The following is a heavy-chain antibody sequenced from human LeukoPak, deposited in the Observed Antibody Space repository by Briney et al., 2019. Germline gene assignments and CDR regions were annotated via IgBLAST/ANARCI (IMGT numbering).Heavy chain of an antibody. CDR3: AREGYSYGSD. J-gene: IGHJ4*02. D-gene: IGHD5-18*01. CDR1: GGSISSSSYY. V-gene: IGHV4-61*05. CDR2: IYYSGST. Sequence: SETLSLTCTVSGGSISSSSYYWGWIRQPPGKGLEWIGYIYYSGSTYYNPSLKSRVTISVDTSKNQFSLKLSSVTAADTAVYYCAREGYSYGSDWGQGTLVTVSS.